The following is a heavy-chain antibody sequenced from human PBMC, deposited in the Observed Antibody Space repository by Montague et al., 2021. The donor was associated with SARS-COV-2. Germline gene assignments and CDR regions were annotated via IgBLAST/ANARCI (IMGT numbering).Heavy chain of an antibody. CDR2: IYYSGST. D-gene: IGHD3-22*01. CDR1: GGSISSGGYY. CDR3: ARVRITMIIVVTYCDY. J-gene: IGHJ4*02. Sequence: TLSLTCTVSGGSISSGGYYWSWIRQHPGKGLEWIGYIYYSGSTYYXPSLKSRVTISVDTSKNQFSLKLSSVTAADTAVYYCARVRITMIIVVTYCDYWGQGTLVTVSS. V-gene: IGHV4-31*03.